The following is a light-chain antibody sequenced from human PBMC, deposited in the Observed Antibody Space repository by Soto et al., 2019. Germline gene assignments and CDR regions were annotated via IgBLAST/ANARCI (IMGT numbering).Light chain of an antibody. Sequence: PGARATLSCRASQSVSNNYLAWYQQKPGQAPRLLIYGASNRATGIPDRFSGSGSGTDFTLTISRLEPEDFAVYYCQQYGSSGTFGQGTQVDIK. V-gene: IGKV3-20*01. CDR1: QSVSNNY. CDR2: GAS. J-gene: IGKJ1*01. CDR3: QQYGSSGT.